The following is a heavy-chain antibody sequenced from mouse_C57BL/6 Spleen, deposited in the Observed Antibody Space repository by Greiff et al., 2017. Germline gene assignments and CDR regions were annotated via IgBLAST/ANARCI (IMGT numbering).Heavy chain of an antibody. V-gene: IGHV5-6*01. CDR2: ISSGGSYT. J-gene: IGHJ2*01. CDR3: ARQGITTVFDY. D-gene: IGHD1-1*01. Sequence: EVQLQESGGDLVKPGGSLKLSCAASGFTFSSYGMSWVRQTPDKRLEWVATISSGGSYTYYPDSVKGRFTISSDNAKNTLYLQMSSLKSEDTARYYCARQGITTVFDYWGQGTTLTVSS. CDR1: GFTFSSYG.